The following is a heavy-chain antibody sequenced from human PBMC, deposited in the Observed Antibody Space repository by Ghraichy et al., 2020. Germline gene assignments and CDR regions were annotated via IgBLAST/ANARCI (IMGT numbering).Heavy chain of an antibody. D-gene: IGHD1-7*01. CDR3: ARLPITGTTWAFDI. V-gene: IGHV4-61*01. Sequence: SETLSLTCTVSGGSVSSGSYYWSWIRQPPGKGLEWIGYIYYSGSTNYNPSLKSRVTISVDTSKNQFSLKLSSVTAADTAVYYCARLPITGTTWAFDIWGQGTMVTVSS. J-gene: IGHJ3*02. CDR1: GGSVSSGSYY. CDR2: IYYSGST.